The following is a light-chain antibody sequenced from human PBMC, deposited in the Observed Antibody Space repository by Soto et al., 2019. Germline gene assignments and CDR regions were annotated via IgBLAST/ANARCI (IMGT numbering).Light chain of an antibody. CDR1: QTVNSN. CDR2: GAS. V-gene: IGKV3-20*01. CDR3: QQYGSSPPSST. Sequence: EIVMTQSPATLSVSPGERATLSCRAIQTVNSNLAWYQQKPGQAPRLLIYGASSRATGIPDRFSGRGSGTDFTLTISRLEPEDFAVYYCQQYGSSPPSSTFGQGTRLEIK. J-gene: IGKJ5*01.